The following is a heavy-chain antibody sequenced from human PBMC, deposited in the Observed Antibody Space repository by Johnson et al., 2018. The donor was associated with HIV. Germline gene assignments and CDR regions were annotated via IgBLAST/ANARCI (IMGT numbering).Heavy chain of an antibody. D-gene: IGHD1-26*01. J-gene: IGHJ3*02. CDR1: GFTFSSYG. V-gene: IGHV3-30-3*02. Sequence: QMLLVESGGGVVQPGRSLRLSCAASGFTFSSYGMHWVRQAPGKGLEWVAVISYDGSNKYYADSVKGRFTISRDNSKNTLYLQMNSLRAEDTAVYYCAKDEALGWELDPDAFDIWGQGTMVTVSS. CDR3: AKDEALGWELDPDAFDI. CDR2: ISYDGSNK.